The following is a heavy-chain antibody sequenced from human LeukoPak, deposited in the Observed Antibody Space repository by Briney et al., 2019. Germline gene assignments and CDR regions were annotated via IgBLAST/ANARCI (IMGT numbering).Heavy chain of an antibody. D-gene: IGHD6-6*01. Sequence: SETLSLTRTVSGGSISSYYWSWIRQPPGKGLEWIGYIYYSGSTNYNPSLRSRVTISVDTSKNQFSLELISVTAADTSVYYCARHGPRGAARPDYYYYYMDVWGKGTTVTVSS. J-gene: IGHJ6*03. CDR1: GGSISSYY. V-gene: IGHV4-59*08. CDR2: IYYSGST. CDR3: ARHGPRGAARPDYYYYYMDV.